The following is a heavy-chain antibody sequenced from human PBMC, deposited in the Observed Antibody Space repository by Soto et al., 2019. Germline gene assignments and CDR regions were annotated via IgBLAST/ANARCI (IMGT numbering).Heavy chain of an antibody. J-gene: IGHJ6*02. V-gene: IGHV4-59*01. CDR2: IYYSGST. D-gene: IGHD3-10*01. CDR1: GGSISSYY. CDR3: ARDRYGSGSYYYYGMDV. Sequence: PSETLSLTCTVSGGSISSYYWSWIRQPPGKGLEWIGYIYYSGSTNYNPSLKSRVTISVDTSKNQFSLKLSSVTAADTAVYYCARDRYGSGSYYYYGMDVWGQGXTVTVSS.